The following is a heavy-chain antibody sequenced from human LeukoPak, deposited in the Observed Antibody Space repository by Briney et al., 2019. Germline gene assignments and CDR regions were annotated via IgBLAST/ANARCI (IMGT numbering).Heavy chain of an antibody. CDR1: GFTFSSYA. Sequence: GRSLRLSCAASGFTFSSYAMHWVRQAPGKGLEWVAVISYDGSNKYYADSVKGRFTISRDNSKNTLYLQMNSLRAEDTAVYYCAKDLHGETGYWGQGTLVTVSS. CDR2: ISYDGSNK. CDR3: AKDLHGETGY. D-gene: IGHD4-17*01. J-gene: IGHJ4*02. V-gene: IGHV3-30-3*01.